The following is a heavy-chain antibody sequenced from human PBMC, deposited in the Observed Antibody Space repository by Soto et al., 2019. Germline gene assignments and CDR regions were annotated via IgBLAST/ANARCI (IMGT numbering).Heavy chain of an antibody. Sequence: GGSLRLSCAASGFTFISYGMHWVRQAPGKGLEWVAVISYDGSNKYYADSVKGRFTISRDNSKNTLYLQMNSLRAEDTAVYYCAKEKSSSWYDHWGQGTLVTVSS. CDR2: ISYDGSNK. CDR3: AKEKSSSWYDH. D-gene: IGHD6-13*01. J-gene: IGHJ5*02. CDR1: GFTFISYG. V-gene: IGHV3-30*18.